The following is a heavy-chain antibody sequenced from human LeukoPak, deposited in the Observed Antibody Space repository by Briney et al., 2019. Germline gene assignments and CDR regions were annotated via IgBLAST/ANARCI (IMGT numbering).Heavy chain of an antibody. Sequence: GGSLRLSCVASGFTFSTYDMHWVRHATGKGLEWVSGINTAGDTYYLGSVKGRFTISRENAKNSLYLQMNSLRAEDTAVYYCARDPCGADCHDEYFQYWGQGTLVTVSS. V-gene: IGHV3-13*01. CDR1: GFTFSTYD. D-gene: IGHD2-21*02. J-gene: IGHJ1*01. CDR2: INTAGDT. CDR3: ARDPCGADCHDEYFQY.